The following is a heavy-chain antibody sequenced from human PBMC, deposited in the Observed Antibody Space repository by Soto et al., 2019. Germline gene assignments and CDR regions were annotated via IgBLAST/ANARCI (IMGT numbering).Heavy chain of an antibody. J-gene: IGHJ4*02. V-gene: IGHV3-30*03. D-gene: IGHD2-8*02. CDR2: ISRDGGTK. CDR3: TGEVASGY. CDR1: GFTVSTYG. Sequence: QVQLVESGGGVVQPGRSLRLSCAVSGFTVSTYGMHWVRQAPGKGLEWVAVISRDGGTKYYADSVKGRFTISRDNSRNTLFLEMNSLRGVDMAVYYCTGEVASGYWGQGNLVTVSP.